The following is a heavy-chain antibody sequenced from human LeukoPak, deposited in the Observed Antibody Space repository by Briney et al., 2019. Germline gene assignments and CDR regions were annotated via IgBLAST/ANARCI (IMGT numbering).Heavy chain of an antibody. CDR2: INWNGGSR. J-gene: IGHJ4*02. Sequence: GGSLRLSCTASGFTFDDYGMSWVRQAPGKGLEWVSGINWNGGSRGYADSVKGRFTISRDNAKNSLYLQMNSLRAEDTALYYCARGGGVAVAPEGVDYWGQGTLVIVSS. CDR3: ARGGGVAVAPEGVDY. D-gene: IGHD6-19*01. V-gene: IGHV3-20*04. CDR1: GFTFDDYG.